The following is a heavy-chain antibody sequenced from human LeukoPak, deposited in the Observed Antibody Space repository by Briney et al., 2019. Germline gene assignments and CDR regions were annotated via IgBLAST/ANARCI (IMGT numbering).Heavy chain of an antibody. V-gene: IGHV1-69*04. J-gene: IGHJ6*02. CDR3: ARYNCSSTSCYAAYYYYYGMDV. CDR1: GGTFSSYA. D-gene: IGHD2-2*01. CDR2: IIPILGIA. Sequence: SVKVSCKASGGTFSSYAISWVRQAPGQGLGWMGRIIPILGIANYAQRFQGRVTITADKSTSTAYMELSSLRSEDTAVYYCARYNCSSTSCYAAYYYYYGMDVWGQGTTVTVSS.